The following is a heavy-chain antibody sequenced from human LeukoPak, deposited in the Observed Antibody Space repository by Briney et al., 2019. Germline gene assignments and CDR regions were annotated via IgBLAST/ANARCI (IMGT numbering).Heavy chain of an antibody. Sequence: GRSLRLSCAASGFTFDDYAMHWVRQAPGKGLEWVSGISWNSGSIGYADSVKGRFTISRDNAKNSLYLQMNSLRAEDTAVYYRARGGIQVSGIDEFDYWGQGTLVTVSS. CDR1: GFTFDDYA. J-gene: IGHJ4*02. D-gene: IGHD6-19*01. CDR3: ARGGIQVSGIDEFDY. CDR2: ISWNSGSI. V-gene: IGHV3-9*01.